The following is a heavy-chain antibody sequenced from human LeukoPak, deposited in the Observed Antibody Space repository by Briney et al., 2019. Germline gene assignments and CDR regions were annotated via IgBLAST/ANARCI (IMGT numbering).Heavy chain of an antibody. J-gene: IGHJ4*02. CDR2: YDSGST. Sequence: SETLSLTCTVSGGSISIYYWSWIRQPPGKGLEWLGYDSGSTDYNPSLKSRVTISADTSKNQFSLKLSSATAADTAVYYCVRDRELFYWGQGTLVTVSS. D-gene: IGHD1-7*01. CDR3: VRDRELFY. V-gene: IGHV4-59*01. CDR1: GGSISIYY.